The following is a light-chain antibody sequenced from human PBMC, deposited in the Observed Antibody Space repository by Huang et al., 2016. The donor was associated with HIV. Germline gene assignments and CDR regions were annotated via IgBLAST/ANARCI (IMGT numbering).Light chain of an antibody. Sequence: DIQMTQSPSSLSASVGDRVTILCRASQGISKSLAWYQQKPGKAPKLLLYATAKLETGFPSRFSGSGSGTHYTLTISTLQPEDLATYYCQQYQSVPWTFGQGTKVAI. V-gene: IGKV1-NL1*01. J-gene: IGKJ1*01. CDR2: ATA. CDR3: QQYQSVPWT. CDR1: QGISKS.